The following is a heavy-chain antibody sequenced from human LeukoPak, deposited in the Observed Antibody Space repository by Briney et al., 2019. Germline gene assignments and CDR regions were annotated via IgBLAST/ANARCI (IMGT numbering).Heavy chain of an antibody. Sequence: SETLSLTCTVSGGSISSYYWSWIRQPAGKGLEWIGRIYTSGSTNYNPSLKSRVTMSVDTSKNQFSLKLSSVTAADTAVYYCARVGGGHYDSSGYYYGYFQHWGQGTLVTVSS. J-gene: IGHJ1*01. CDR2: IYTSGST. V-gene: IGHV4-4*07. CDR1: GGSISSYY. CDR3: ARVGGGHYDSSGYYYGYFQH. D-gene: IGHD3-22*01.